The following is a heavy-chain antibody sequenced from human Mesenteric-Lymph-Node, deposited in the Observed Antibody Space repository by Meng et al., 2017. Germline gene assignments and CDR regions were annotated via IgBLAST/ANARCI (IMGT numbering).Heavy chain of an antibody. D-gene: IGHD2/OR15-2a*01. J-gene: IGHJ4*02. CDR2: IYDTETT. Sequence: QVHLQESGPGLVKPSGTLSLTCAVSGGSISSINWWTWVRQSPGEGLEWIGYIYDTETTNYSPSLESRVTISVDTSKNQFSLNLSSVTAADTAIYYCASLVSREYRRVDFWGQGTLVTVSS. CDR3: ASLVSREYRRVDF. CDR1: GGSISSINW. V-gene: IGHV4-4*02.